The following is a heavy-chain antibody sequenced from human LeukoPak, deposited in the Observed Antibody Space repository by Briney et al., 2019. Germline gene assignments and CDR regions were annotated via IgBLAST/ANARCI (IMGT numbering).Heavy chain of an antibody. CDR2: IYPYDSDT. Sequence: GESLKISCKGSGYTFTNYYIAWVRQMPGKGLEWMGIIYPYDSDTRYSPSFQGQVTISADKSISTAYLQWSSLKASDTAMYYCARIPPQYSSGWRDAFDIWGQGTMVTVS. CDR1: GYTFTNYY. CDR3: ARIPPQYSSGWRDAFDI. V-gene: IGHV5-51*01. J-gene: IGHJ3*02. D-gene: IGHD6-19*01.